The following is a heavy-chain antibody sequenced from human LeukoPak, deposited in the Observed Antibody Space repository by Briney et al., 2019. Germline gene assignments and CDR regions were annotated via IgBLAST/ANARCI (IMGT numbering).Heavy chain of an antibody. V-gene: IGHV1-18*01. CDR3: AREMAVAGSGVIDS. Sequence: GASVKVSCKASGYTFTSYGISWVRQAPGQGLEWMGWISAYNGNTHYAQKFQGRVTMTTDTSTNTAYMELRSLRSDDTAVYYCAREMAVAGSGVIDSWGQGTLVTVSS. CDR2: ISAYNGNT. J-gene: IGHJ4*02. D-gene: IGHD6-19*01. CDR1: GYTFTSYG.